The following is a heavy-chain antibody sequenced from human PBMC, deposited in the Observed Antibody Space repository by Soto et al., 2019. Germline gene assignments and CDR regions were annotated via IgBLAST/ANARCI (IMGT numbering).Heavy chain of an antibody. CDR1: GFTFSSYA. Sequence: GGSLRLSCSVSGFTFSSYAMHWVRQAPGKGLEYVSSISTNGGSTHYADSVKGRFTISRDNSKNTQYLQMSSLRADDTAVYYCVKGEYYYDSSGYYPFDYWGQGTLVTVSS. D-gene: IGHD3-22*01. V-gene: IGHV3-64D*06. CDR2: ISTNGGST. CDR3: VKGEYYYDSSGYYPFDY. J-gene: IGHJ4*02.